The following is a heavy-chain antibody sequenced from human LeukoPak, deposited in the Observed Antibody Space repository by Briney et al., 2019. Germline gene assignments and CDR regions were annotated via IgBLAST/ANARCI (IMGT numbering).Heavy chain of an antibody. CDR1: GYTFTSYG. Sequence: GAAVKVSCKASGYTFTSYGISWVRQAPGQGLEWMGWISAYNGNTNYAQKLQSRVTMTTDTSTSTAYMELRSLRSDDTAVYYCARESGYCSSTSCHSTFDYWGQGTLVTVSS. D-gene: IGHD2-2*03. CDR2: ISAYNGNT. CDR3: ARESGYCSSTSCHSTFDY. V-gene: IGHV1-18*01. J-gene: IGHJ4*02.